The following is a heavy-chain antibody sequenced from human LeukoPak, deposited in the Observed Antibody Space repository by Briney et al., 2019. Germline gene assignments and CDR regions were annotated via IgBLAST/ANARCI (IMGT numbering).Heavy chain of an antibody. CDR3: ARAGSSARSRGYYFDY. CDR1: GYTFTGYY. CDR2: INPNSGGT. V-gene: IGHV1-2*02. Sequence: ASVKVSCKASGYTFTGYYMHWVRQAPGQGLEWMGWINPNSGGTNYAQKFQGRVTMTRDTSISTAYMELGRLRSDDTAVYYRARAGSSARSRGYYFDYWGQGTLVTVSS. J-gene: IGHJ4*02. D-gene: IGHD3-10*01.